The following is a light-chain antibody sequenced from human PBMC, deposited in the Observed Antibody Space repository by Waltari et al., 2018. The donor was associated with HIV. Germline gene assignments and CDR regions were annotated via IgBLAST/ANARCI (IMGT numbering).Light chain of an antibody. CDR1: QSIHNN. CDR2: DAS. Sequence: TQSPATVSVSPGEGATLSCRASQSIHNNLVWYQKRPGQAPRLLIYDASTRATGIPARFSGSGSGTEFTLTINNLQSEDSAIYYCQQYNNWPRTFGEGTKVEIK. CDR3: QQYNNWPRT. V-gene: IGKV3-15*01. J-gene: IGKJ1*01.